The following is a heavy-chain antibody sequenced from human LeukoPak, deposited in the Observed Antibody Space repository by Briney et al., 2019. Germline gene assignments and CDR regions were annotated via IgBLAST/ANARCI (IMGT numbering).Heavy chain of an antibody. D-gene: IGHD6-19*01. Sequence: PSETLPLTCTVSGGSISSYYWSWIRQPPGKGLEWIGYIYYSGSTNYNPSLKSRVTISVDTSKNQFSLKLSSVTAADTAVYYCARDRLEIGWYSDYYGMDVWGQGTTVTVSS. J-gene: IGHJ6*02. CDR2: IYYSGST. CDR1: GGSISSYY. V-gene: IGHV4-59*01. CDR3: ARDRLEIGWYSDYYGMDV.